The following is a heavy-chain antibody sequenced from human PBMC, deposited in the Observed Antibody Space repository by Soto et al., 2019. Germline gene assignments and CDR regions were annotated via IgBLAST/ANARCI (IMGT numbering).Heavy chain of an antibody. CDR1: GGSIISYY. V-gene: IGHV4-59*01. CDR2: IYYSGST. J-gene: IGHJ6*02. Sequence: PSETLSLTCTVSGGSIISYYCIFIRHPPGKGLEWIGYIYYSGSTNYNPSLKSRVTISVDTSKNQFSLKLSSVTAADTAVYYCARVVDQLLSYYGMDVWGQGTTVTVSS. D-gene: IGHD2-2*01. CDR3: ARVVDQLLSYYGMDV.